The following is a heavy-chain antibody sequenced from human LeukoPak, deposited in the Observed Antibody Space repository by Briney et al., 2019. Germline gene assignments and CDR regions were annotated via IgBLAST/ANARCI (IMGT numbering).Heavy chain of an antibody. Sequence: PGGSLRFSCAASGFTFSGFAMNWVRQAPGEGLEWVSGILGNGVTTYYADSLKGRFTISRDNSKNILYLQMNSLRVEDTAVYYCAKDRIPDGYYSIDSWGQGTLVTVSS. CDR2: ILGNGVTT. V-gene: IGHV3-23*01. D-gene: IGHD3-3*01. CDR3: AKDRIPDGYYSIDS. J-gene: IGHJ4*02. CDR1: GFTFSGFA.